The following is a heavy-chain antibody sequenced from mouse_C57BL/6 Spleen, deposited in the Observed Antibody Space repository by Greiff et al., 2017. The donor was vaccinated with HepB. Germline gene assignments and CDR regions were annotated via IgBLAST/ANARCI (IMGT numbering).Heavy chain of an antibody. CDR2: ISSGSSTI. V-gene: IGHV5-17*01. D-gene: IGHD2-4*01. CDR1: GFTFSDYG. J-gene: IGHJ2*01. CDR3: ARNYDYDMYYFDY. Sequence: EVKLVESGGGLVKPGGSLKLSCAASGFTFSDYGMHWVRQAPEKGLEWVAYISSGSSTIYYADTVKGRFTISRDNAKNTLFLQMTSLRSEDTAMYYCARNYDYDMYYFDYWGQGTTLTVSS.